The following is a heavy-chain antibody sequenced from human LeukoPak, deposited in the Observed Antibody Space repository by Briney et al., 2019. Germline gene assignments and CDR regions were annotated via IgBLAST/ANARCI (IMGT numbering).Heavy chain of an antibody. V-gene: IGHV3-66*02. Sequence: GGSLRLSCAASGFTVSSNYMSWVRHAPGKGLEWVSVIYSGGSTYYADSVKGRFTISRDNSKNTLYLQMNSLRAEDTAVYYCARAQQMDDAFDIWGQGTMVTVSS. J-gene: IGHJ3*02. D-gene: IGHD6-13*01. CDR3: ARAQQMDDAFDI. CDR1: GFTVSSNY. CDR2: IYSGGST.